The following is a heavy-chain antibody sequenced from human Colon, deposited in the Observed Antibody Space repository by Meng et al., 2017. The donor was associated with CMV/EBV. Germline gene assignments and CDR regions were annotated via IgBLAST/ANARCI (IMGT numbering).Heavy chain of an antibody. CDR3: SRLSEDPVRGVIQAFDY. D-gene: IGHD3-10*01. CDR1: GFTFSDSG. Sequence: GGSLRLSCAASGFTFSDSGIHWVRQASGKGLEWVSRIRSKGNDYATAYAASVKGWFTISRDDSENTAYLQMNGLKTDDTAVYYCSRLSEDPVRGVIQAFDYWGQGALVTVSS. J-gene: IGHJ4*02. CDR2: IRSKGNDYAT. V-gene: IGHV3-73*01.